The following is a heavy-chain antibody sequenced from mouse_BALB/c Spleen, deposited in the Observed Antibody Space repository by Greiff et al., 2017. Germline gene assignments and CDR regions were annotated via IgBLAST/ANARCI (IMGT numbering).Heavy chain of an antibody. J-gene: IGHJ3*01. V-gene: IGHV2-6-7*01. CDR3: ARDHRYDGAWFAY. CDR2: IWGDGST. CDR1: GFSLTGYG. D-gene: IGHD2-14*01. Sequence: VKVVESGPGLVAPSQSLSITCTVSGFSLTGYGVNWVRQPPGKGLEWLGMIWGDGSTDYNSALKSRLSISKDNSKSQVFLKMNSLQTDDTARYYCARDHRYDGAWFAYWGQGTLVTVSA.